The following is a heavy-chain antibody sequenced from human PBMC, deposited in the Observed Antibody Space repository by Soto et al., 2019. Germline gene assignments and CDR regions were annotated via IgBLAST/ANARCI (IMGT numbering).Heavy chain of an antibody. J-gene: IGHJ2*01. CDR3: ARIVESGYTIDFDL. V-gene: IGHV4-30-4*01. Sequence: QVQLQESGPGLVKPSQTLSLTCTVPGGSISSGDYYWSWIRQPPGKGLEWIGDIYYSGSTNYNPSLLSRVTISVDTSKSQFSLNLSSGSAAYTAVYYCARIVESGYTIDFDLWGRGTLVTVSS. CDR2: IYYSGST. CDR1: GGSISSGDYY. D-gene: IGHD3-16*02.